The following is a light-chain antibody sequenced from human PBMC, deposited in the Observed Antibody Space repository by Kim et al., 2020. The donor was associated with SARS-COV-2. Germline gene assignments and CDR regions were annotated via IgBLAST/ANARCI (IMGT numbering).Light chain of an antibody. CDR3: SAWDSGLSAWV. CDR1: SNNVGNQG. V-gene: IGLV10-54*01. J-gene: IGLJ3*02. Sequence: QTATLTCPGNSNNVGNQGAAWLQKHQGHPPKLLSYRNNNRPSGISERVSASRSGNTASLTITGLQPEDEADYYCSAWDSGLSAWVFGGGTQLTVL. CDR2: RNN.